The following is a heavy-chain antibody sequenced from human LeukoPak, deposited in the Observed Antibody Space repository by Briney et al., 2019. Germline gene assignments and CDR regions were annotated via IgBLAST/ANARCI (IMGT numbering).Heavy chain of an antibody. J-gene: IGHJ4*02. Sequence: GASVKVSCKASGYTFTGYYMHWVRQAPGQGLEWLAWINPNSGGTNYAQKFQGRVTMTRDTSISTVYMELSRLRSDDTAVYYCARPMRQQWLASSFDYWGQGTLVTVSS. D-gene: IGHD6-19*01. CDR3: ARPMRQQWLASSFDY. CDR2: INPNSGGT. V-gene: IGHV1-2*02. CDR1: GYTFTGYY.